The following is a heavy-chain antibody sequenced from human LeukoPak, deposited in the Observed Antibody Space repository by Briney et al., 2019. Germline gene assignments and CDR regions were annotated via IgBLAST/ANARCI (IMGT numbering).Heavy chain of an antibody. D-gene: IGHD6-6*01. V-gene: IGHV1-18*01. CDR1: GYTFTSYG. CDR2: ISAYNGNT. CDR3: ARAVTPKAARPYYYYYYYMDV. J-gene: IGHJ6*03. Sequence: VASVKVSCKASGYTFTSYGISWVRQAPGQGLEWMGWISAYNGNTNYAQKLQGRTTMTTDTSTSTAYMELRSLRSDDTAVYYCARAVTPKAARPYYYYYYYMDVWGKGTTVTVSS.